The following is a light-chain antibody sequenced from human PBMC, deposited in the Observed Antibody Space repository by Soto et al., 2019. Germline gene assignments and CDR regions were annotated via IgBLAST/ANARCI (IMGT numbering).Light chain of an antibody. Sequence: DIQMTQCPSALSASGGDRVTITCRANQSISDYLNWYQQKPGKAPKFLIYASSSLQSGVPSRFSGSGSGTDFTLIISSLPPEDFATFYCQQSYNIPITFGQGTRLE. V-gene: IGKV1-39*01. J-gene: IGKJ5*01. CDR1: QSISDY. CDR3: QQSYNIPIT. CDR2: ASS.